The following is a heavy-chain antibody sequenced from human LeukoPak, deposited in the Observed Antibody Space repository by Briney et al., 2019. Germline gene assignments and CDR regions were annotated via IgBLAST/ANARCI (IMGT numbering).Heavy chain of an antibody. CDR1: GYTFTSYD. J-gene: IGHJ4*02. CDR2: MNPNSGDT. V-gene: IGHV1-8*01. D-gene: IGHD2-21*02. CDR3: ARPASVTSGFDC. Sequence: ASVKVSCKASGYTFTSYDINRVRQATGQGLEWMGWMNPNSGDTGYAQNFRGRVTMARNISISTAYLELSSLRSEDTAVYYCARPASVTSGFDCWGQGTLVTVSS.